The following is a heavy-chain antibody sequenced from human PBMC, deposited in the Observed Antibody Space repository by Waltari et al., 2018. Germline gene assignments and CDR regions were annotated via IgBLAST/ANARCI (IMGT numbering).Heavy chain of an antibody. Sequence: QVQLQQWGAGLLKPSETLSLTCAVYGGSFSSYYWSWIRQPQGKGLEWIGESNDSGSTNYNPSLKSRVTISVDTSKNQFSRKLRSVTAADTAVYYCARFKEHRRPRLYWYFDLWGRGTLVTVSS. CDR3: ARFKEHRRPRLYWYFDL. J-gene: IGHJ2*01. V-gene: IGHV4-34*01. D-gene: IGHD1-26*01. CDR2: SNDSGST. CDR1: GGSFSSYY.